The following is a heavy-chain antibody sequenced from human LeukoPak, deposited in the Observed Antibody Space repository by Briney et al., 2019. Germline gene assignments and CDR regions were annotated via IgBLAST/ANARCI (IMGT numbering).Heavy chain of an antibody. CDR2: IYYSGST. CDR3: ASSDPLLRAFDI. J-gene: IGHJ3*02. CDR1: GGSISSSSYY. D-gene: IGHD3-10*01. Sequence: PSETLSLTCTVSGGSISSSSYYWSWIRQPPGKGLEWIGYIYYSGSTNYNPSLKSRVTISVDTSKNQFSLKLSSVTAADTAVYYCASSDPLLRAFDIWGQGTMVTVSS. V-gene: IGHV4-61*05.